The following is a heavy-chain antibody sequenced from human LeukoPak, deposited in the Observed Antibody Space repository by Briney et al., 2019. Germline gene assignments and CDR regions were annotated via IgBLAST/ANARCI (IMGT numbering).Heavy chain of an antibody. CDR2: ISSSSSYI. CDR1: GFTFSSYS. V-gene: IGHV3-21*01. Sequence: GGSLRLSCAASGFTFSSYSMNWVRQAPGKGLEWVSSISSSSSYIYYADSVKGRFTISRDNAKNSLYPQMNSLRAEDTAVYYCARGRGIAAAGNWFDPWGQGTLVTVSS. CDR3: ARGRGIAAAGNWFDP. D-gene: IGHD6-13*01. J-gene: IGHJ5*02.